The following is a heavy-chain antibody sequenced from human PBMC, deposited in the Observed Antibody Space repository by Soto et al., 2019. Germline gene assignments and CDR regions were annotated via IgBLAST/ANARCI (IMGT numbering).Heavy chain of an antibody. CDR2: IYPGDSDT. CDR3: ATHRSPIAAAVGYSYGMDV. Sequence: PGESLKISCKGSGYSFTSYWVGWVRQMPGKGLEWMGIIYPGDSDTRYSPSFLGQVTISADKSISTAYLQWSSLKASRTAMYYCATHRSPIAAAVGYSYGMDVWGQGTTGTRLL. CDR1: GYSFTSYW. V-gene: IGHV5-51*01. D-gene: IGHD6-13*01. J-gene: IGHJ6*02.